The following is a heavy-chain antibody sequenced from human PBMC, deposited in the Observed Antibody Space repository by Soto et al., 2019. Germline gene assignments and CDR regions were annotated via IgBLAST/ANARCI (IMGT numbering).Heavy chain of an antibody. CDR2: IKQDGSEK. V-gene: IGHV3-7*03. Sequence: PGGSLRLSCAASGFTFSSYWVSWVRQAPGKGLEWVANIKQDGSEKYYVDSVKGRFTISRDNAKNSLYLQMNSLRAEDTAVYYCARDGGFYYDSMGEYYYYGMDVWGQGTTVTVSS. J-gene: IGHJ6*02. CDR3: ARDGGFYYDSMGEYYYYGMDV. CDR1: GFTFSSYW. D-gene: IGHD3-3*01.